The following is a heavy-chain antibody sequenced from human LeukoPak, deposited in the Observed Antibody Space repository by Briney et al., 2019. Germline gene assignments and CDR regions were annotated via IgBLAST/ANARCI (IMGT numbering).Heavy chain of an antibody. CDR1: GGTFSSYA. CDR2: IIPIFGTA. D-gene: IGHD5-12*01. V-gene: IGHV1-69*05. CDR3: ATISGYDQYFDY. J-gene: IGHJ4*02. Sequence: SVKVSCKASGGTFSSYAISWVRQASGQGLEWMGGIIPIFGTANYAQKFQGRVTITTDESTSTAYMELSSLRSEDTAVYYCATISGYDQYFDYWGQGTLVTVSS.